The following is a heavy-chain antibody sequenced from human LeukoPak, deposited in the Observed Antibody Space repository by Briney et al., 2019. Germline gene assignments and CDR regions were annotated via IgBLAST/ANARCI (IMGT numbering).Heavy chain of an antibody. CDR3: ARDLGDSSGYYDAFDI. CDR1: GYTFTGYY. CDR2: INPNSGGT. Sequence: ASVKVSCKASGYTFTGYYMHWVRQAPGQGLEWMGWINPNSGGTNYAQKLQGRVTMTRDTSISTAYMELSRLRSDDTAVYYCARDLGDSSGYYDAFDIWGQGTMVTVSS. J-gene: IGHJ3*02. V-gene: IGHV1-2*02. D-gene: IGHD3-22*01.